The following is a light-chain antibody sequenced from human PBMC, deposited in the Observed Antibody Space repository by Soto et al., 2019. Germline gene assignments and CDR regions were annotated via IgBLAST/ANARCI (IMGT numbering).Light chain of an antibody. CDR2: STS. Sequence: EIVLTQSPGTLSLSLGERGTLSCRASQRFGSSNLAWYQQKPGQAPRLLIYSTSSRATGIPDRFSGSGSGTEFTLTISRLKPEDFAVYYCQQYGNSPWTFGQGTKVDIK. CDR1: QRFGSSN. CDR3: QQYGNSPWT. V-gene: IGKV3-20*01. J-gene: IGKJ1*01.